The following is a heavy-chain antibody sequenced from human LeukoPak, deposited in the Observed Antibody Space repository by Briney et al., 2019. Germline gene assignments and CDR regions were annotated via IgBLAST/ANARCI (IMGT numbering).Heavy chain of an antibody. J-gene: IGHJ4*02. Sequence: GESLKISCKASGYSFTTHWIGWVRQMPGKGLEWMGIIYPGDSDTRYSPSFQGQVTISADKSINTAYLQWSSLKASDTAMYYCARQEDHGDYVYWGQGTLVTVSS. CDR2: IYPGDSDT. D-gene: IGHD4-17*01. CDR1: GYSFTTHW. CDR3: ARQEDHGDYVY. V-gene: IGHV5-51*01.